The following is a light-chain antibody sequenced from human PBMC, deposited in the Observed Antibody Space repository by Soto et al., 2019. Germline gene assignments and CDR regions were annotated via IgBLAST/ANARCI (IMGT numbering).Light chain of an antibody. CDR1: QSVSSSY. J-gene: IGKJ5*01. CDR3: KQYGSSPT. CDR2: GAS. V-gene: IGKV3-20*01. Sequence: ELVLTQSPGTLSLSPGDSATLSCRASQSVSSSYLAWYQQKPGQAPRLLIYGASSRATGIQDRFSGSGSGTEFTLTISRLEPEDFAVYYCKQYGSSPTCGQGTRLEI.